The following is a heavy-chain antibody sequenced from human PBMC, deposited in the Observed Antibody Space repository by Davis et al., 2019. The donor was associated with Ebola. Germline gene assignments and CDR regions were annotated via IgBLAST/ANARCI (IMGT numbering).Heavy chain of an antibody. CDR2: INPSGGST. CDR3: VKHLAVTSLRLPSLSDAFDI. J-gene: IGHJ3*02. D-gene: IGHD2-21*02. CDR1: GYTFTSYY. Sequence: ASVKVSCKASGYTFTSYYMHWVRQAPGQGLEWMGIINPSGGSTSYAQKFQGRVTMTRDTSTSTVYMELSSLRPDETAVYYCVKHLAVTSLRLPSLSDAFDIRGQGTMVTVSS. V-gene: IGHV1-46*01.